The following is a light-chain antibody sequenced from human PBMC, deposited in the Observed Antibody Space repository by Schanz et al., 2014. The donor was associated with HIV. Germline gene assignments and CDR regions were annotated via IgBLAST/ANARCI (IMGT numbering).Light chain of an antibody. CDR2: GVD. CDR3: SSKATGGRAPFV. J-gene: IGLJ1*01. CDR1: SSDIGPYNC. V-gene: IGLV2-14*03. Sequence: SALAQPASVSGSLGQSITISCTGTSSDIGPYNCVSWYQQRPGKAPKLVISGVDYRPSGVSSRFSGSKSGSAASLTISGLQPEDEADYYCSSKATGGRAPFVFGGGTKLTVL.